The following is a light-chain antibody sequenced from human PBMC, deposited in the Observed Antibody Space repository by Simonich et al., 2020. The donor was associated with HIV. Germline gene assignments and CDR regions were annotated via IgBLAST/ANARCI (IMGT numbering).Light chain of an antibody. CDR3: QQYNIYST. J-gene: IGKJ4*01. Sequence: DIQMTQSPSTLSASVGDRVTITCRASQSISTWLAWYQQKQGKAPNLLIYKASRLESGVPSRFSGSGSETEFTLTISSLHSDDFATYYCQQYNIYSTFGGGTKVEI. CDR1: QSISTW. CDR2: KAS. V-gene: IGKV1-5*03.